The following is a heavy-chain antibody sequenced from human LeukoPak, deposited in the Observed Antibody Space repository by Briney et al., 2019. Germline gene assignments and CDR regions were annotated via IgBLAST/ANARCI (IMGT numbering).Heavy chain of an antibody. CDR1: GFTVSSNY. CDR2: ISNDGDT. J-gene: IGHJ4*02. D-gene: IGHD6-19*01. CDR3: AGDKTTGGWYEFDY. Sequence: GGSLRLSCAASGFTVSSNYMSWIRQGPGKGLECVSVISNDGDTYYADSVKGRFTISRDTSKNTVSLQMNSLRAEDTAVYYCAGDKTTGGWYEFDYWGQGTLVTVSS. V-gene: IGHV3-53*01.